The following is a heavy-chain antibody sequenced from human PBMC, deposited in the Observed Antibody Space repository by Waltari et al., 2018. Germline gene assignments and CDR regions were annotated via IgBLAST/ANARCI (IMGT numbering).Heavy chain of an antibody. J-gene: IGHJ4*02. CDR1: GGSFSCYY. Sequence: QVQLQQWGAGLLKPSETLSLTCAVYGGSFSCYYWSWIRQPPGKVLGWVGETNHSGSTNYNPSLKSRVTISVDTSKNQFSLKLSSVTAADTAVYYCARGRGGPYWGQGTLVTVSS. D-gene: IGHD3-16*01. CDR2: TNHSGST. V-gene: IGHV4-34*01. CDR3: ARGRGGPY.